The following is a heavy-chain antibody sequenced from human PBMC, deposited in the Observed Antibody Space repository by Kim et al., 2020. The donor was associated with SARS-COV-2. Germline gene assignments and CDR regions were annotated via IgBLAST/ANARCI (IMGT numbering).Heavy chain of an antibody. D-gene: IGHD6-19*01. CDR3: ARGRPSGWAG. Sequence: GGSLRLSCAASGFTLSSNWMHWVRQAPGKGLVYVSSINSDGSSTIYADSVKGRFTISRDNAKNTRYLQMNSVRAEDTAGDYCARGRPSGWAGWGQGTLVTVYS. J-gene: IGHJ4*02. V-gene: IGHV3-74*01. CDR1: GFTLSSNW. CDR2: INSDGSST.